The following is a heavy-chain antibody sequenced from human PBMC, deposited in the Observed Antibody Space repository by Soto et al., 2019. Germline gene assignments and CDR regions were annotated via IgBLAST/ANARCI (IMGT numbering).Heavy chain of an antibody. Sequence: SETLSLTCAVSGGSISSGGYSWSWIRQPPGKGLEWIGYIYHSGSTYYNPSLKSRVTISVDRSKNQFSLKLSSVTAADTAVYYCARVGTGTKYFDYWGQGTLVTV. J-gene: IGHJ4*02. V-gene: IGHV4-30-2*01. D-gene: IGHD1-1*01. CDR2: IYHSGST. CDR3: ARVGTGTKYFDY. CDR1: GGSISSGGYS.